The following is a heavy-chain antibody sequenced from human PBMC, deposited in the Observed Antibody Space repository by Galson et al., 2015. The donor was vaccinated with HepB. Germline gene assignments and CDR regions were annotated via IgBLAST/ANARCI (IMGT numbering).Heavy chain of an antibody. D-gene: IGHD6-19*01. CDR3: AKDPTRLAGIYYFDY. J-gene: IGHJ4*02. CDR2: ISSSGGSS. CDR1: GFTFSSYA. Sequence: LRLSCAASGFTFSSYAMSWVRQAPGKGLEWVSAISSSGGSSYYADSVKGRFTISRDNSKNTLYLQMNSLRAEDTAVYYCAKDPTRLAGIYYFDYWGQGTLVTVSS. V-gene: IGHV3-23*01.